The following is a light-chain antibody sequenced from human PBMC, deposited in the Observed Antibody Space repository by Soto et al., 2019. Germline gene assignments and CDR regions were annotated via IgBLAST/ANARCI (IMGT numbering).Light chain of an antibody. J-gene: IGKJ1*01. CDR1: QGISSY. CDR3: QQLNSHPRT. Sequence: IQLTQSPSSLSASVGDRVTITCRASQGISSYLAWYQQKPGKAPKLLIYAASTLQSGVPSRFSGSGSGTDFTLTINSLQPEDFATYYCQQLNSHPRTFGQGTKVEIK. CDR2: AAS. V-gene: IGKV1-9*01.